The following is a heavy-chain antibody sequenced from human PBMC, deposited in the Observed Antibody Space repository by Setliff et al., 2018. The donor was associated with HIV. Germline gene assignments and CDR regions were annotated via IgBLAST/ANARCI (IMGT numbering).Heavy chain of an antibody. V-gene: IGHV1-69*13. Sequence: SVKVSCKASGGTFTNSAIGWVRQAPGQGLEWMGTTHYAQKFQGRVTVTADESTSTAYMQLSSLRSDDTAVYYCARGQYGDELFDYWGQGTLVTVSS. CDR2: TT. CDR3: ARGQYGDELFDY. D-gene: IGHD4-17*01. CDR1: GGTFTNSA. J-gene: IGHJ4*02.